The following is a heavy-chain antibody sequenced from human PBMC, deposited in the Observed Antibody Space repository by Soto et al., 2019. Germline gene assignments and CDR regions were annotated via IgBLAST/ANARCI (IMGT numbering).Heavy chain of an antibody. V-gene: IGHV1-24*01. Sequence: SVKVSCKVSGYTLTELSMHWVRQAPGKGRDWMGGFDPEDGETIYAQKFQGRVTMTEDTSTDTAYMELSSLRSEDTAVYYCATVGLQQLVVYFAYWGQGTLVTVSS. CDR3: ATVGLQQLVVYFAY. D-gene: IGHD6-13*01. J-gene: IGHJ4*02. CDR1: GYTLTELS. CDR2: FDPEDGET.